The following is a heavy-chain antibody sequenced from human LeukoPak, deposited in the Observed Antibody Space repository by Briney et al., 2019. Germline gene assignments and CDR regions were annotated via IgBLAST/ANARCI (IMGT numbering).Heavy chain of an antibody. CDR3: ARDRAVLLWFGELLHY. V-gene: IGHV1-18*01. Sequence: ASVKVSCKAYGYTFTSYGISWVRQAPGQGLEWMGWISAYNGNTNYAQKLQGRVTMTTDTSTSTAYMELRSLRSDDTAVYYCARDRAVLLWFGELLHYWGQGTLVTVSS. CDR1: GYTFTSYG. D-gene: IGHD3-10*01. CDR2: ISAYNGNT. J-gene: IGHJ4*02.